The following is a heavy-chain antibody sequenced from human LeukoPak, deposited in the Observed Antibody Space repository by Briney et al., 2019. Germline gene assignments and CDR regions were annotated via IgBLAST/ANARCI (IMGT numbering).Heavy chain of an antibody. D-gene: IGHD4-17*01. CDR1: GYTFTNYH. V-gene: IGHV1-8*03. Sequence: ASVKVSCTASGYTFTNYHINWVRQAPGQGLEWTGWINPNTGDRGYAQKFQGRVSITSDTSISTAYMELGSPRSEDTAVYFCARTTSLTASGYDYWGQGTLVTVSS. CDR3: ARTTSLTASGYDY. J-gene: IGHJ4*02. CDR2: INPNTGDR.